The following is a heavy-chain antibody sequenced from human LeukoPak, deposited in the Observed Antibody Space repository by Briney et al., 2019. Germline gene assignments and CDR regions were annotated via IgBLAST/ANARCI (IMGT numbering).Heavy chain of an antibody. J-gene: IGHJ3*02. CDR3: ARPARSDAFDI. CDR1: GYSFTSYG. V-gene: IGHV1-18*01. CDR2: ISAYNGNT. Sequence: ASVKVSCTASGYSFTSYGISWVRQAPGQGLEWMGWISAYNGNTNYAQKLQGRVTMTTDTSTSTGYMELRSLRSDDTAVYYCARPARSDAFDIWGQGTMVTVSS.